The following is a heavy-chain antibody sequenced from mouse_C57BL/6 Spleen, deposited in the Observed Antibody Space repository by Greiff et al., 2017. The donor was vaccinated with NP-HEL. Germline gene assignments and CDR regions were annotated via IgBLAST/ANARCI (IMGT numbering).Heavy chain of an antibody. V-gene: IGHV1-78*01. CDR1: GYTFTDHT. CDR2: IYPRDGST. J-gene: IGHJ2*01. Sequence: VQLQQSDAELVKPGASVKISCKVSGYTFTDHTIHWMKQRPEQGLEWIGYIYPRDGSTKYNEKFKGKATLTADKSSSTAYMQLNSLTSEDSAVYFCARYAPYYSNYDYFDYWGQGTTLTVSS. D-gene: IGHD2-5*01. CDR3: ARYAPYYSNYDYFDY.